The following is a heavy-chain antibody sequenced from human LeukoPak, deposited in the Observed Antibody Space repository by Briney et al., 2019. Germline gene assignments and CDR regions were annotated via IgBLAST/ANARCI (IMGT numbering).Heavy chain of an antibody. CDR3: AKPKNRYSGGYSDAFDI. J-gene: IGHJ3*02. D-gene: IGHD1-26*01. Sequence: PGGSLRLSCAASGFTFSSYAMSWVRQAPGTGLEWVSLISGSGLGTYYADSVKGRFTISRDNSKNTLYLQMNSLRAEDTAVYYCAKPKNRYSGGYSDAFDIWGQGTMVTVSS. CDR1: GFTFSSYA. CDR2: ISGSGLGT. V-gene: IGHV3-23*01.